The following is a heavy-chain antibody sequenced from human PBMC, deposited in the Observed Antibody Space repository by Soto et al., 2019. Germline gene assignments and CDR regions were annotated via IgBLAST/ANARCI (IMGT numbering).Heavy chain of an antibody. CDR1: GGSISSGGYY. CDR3: ARGYCSGGSCPHYYYGMDV. V-gene: IGHV4-31*03. CDR2: IYYSGST. Sequence: QVQLQESGPGLVKPSQTLSLTCTVSGGSISSGGYYWSWIRQHPGKGLEWIGDIYYSGSTYYNPSLKSRVTISVDTSKNQFSLKLSSVTAADTAVYYCARGYCSGGSCPHYYYGMDVWGQGTTVTVSS. J-gene: IGHJ6*02. D-gene: IGHD2-15*01.